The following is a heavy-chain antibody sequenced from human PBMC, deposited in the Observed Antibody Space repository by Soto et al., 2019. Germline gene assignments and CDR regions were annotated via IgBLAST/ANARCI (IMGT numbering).Heavy chain of an antibody. V-gene: IGHV3-66*01. J-gene: IGHJ4*02. D-gene: IGHD6-13*01. CDR2: IYSGGST. CDR1: GFTVSSNY. Sequence: GGSLRLSCAASGFTVSSNYMSWVRQAPGKGLEWVSVIYSGGSTYYADSVKGRFTISRDNSKNTLYLQMNSLRAEDTAVYYCGREVSSSSSWYSDYWGQGTLVTVSS. CDR3: GREVSSSSSWYSDY.